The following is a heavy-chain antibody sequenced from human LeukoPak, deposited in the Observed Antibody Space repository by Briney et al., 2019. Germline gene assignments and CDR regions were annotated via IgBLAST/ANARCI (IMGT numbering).Heavy chain of an antibody. CDR3: AREQWRGYSGYDHGGFDY. CDR2: IKQDGSEK. D-gene: IGHD5-12*01. J-gene: IGHJ4*02. Sequence: GGSLRLSCAASGFTFSSYWMSWVRQAPGKGLEWVANIKQDGSEKYSVDSVKGRFTISRDNAKKSLYLQMDSLRAEDTAVYYCAREQWRGYSGYDHGGFDYWGQGTLVTVSS. V-gene: IGHV3-7*01. CDR1: GFTFSSYW.